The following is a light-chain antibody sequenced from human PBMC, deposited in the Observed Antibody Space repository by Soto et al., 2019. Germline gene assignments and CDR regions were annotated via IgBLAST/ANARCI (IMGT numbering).Light chain of an antibody. CDR2: AAS. CDR1: QGISNW. V-gene: IGKV1-27*01. CDR3: QKYNSAPWT. J-gene: IGKJ1*01. Sequence: DIQMTQSPSSLSASVGDRVTITCRASQGISNWLAWYQQKPGRVPKLLIYAASTLHSGVPFRFSGSGSGTDFTLTISSLQPEDVATYYCQKYNSAPWTFGQGTKVDIK.